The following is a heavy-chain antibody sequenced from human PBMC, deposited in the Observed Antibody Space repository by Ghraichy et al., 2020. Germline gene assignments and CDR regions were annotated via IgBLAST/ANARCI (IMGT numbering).Heavy chain of an antibody. D-gene: IGHD3-10*01. Sequence: GGSLRLSCAASGFTFSSYSMNWVRQAPGKGLEWVSYISSSSSTIYYADSVKGRFTISRDNAKNSLYLQMNSLRDEDTAVYYCARGSEYGSGSYYNPMDVWGQGTTVTVSS. V-gene: IGHV3-48*02. CDR1: GFTFSSYS. J-gene: IGHJ6*02. CDR2: ISSSSSTI. CDR3: ARGSEYGSGSYYNPMDV.